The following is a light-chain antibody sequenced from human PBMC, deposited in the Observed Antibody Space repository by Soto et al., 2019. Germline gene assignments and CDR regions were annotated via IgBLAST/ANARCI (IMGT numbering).Light chain of an antibody. CDR3: QQANSFP. J-gene: IGKJ4*01. CDR2: GTS. CDR1: QSVNSDY. V-gene: IGKV3-20*01. Sequence: EIVLTQSPGTLSLSPGERATFSCRASQSVNSDYLAWYQQRPGLAPRLLIYGTSNRATGIPDRFSGSGSGTDFTLTISSLQPEDFATYYCQQANSFPFGGGTKVEIK.